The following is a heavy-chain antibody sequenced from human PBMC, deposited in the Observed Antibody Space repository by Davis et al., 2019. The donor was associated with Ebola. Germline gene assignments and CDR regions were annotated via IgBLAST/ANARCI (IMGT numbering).Heavy chain of an antibody. CDR1: GGSFSGYY. D-gene: IGHD2-2*02. CDR3: ARLVSHYTNTWHWFDP. V-gene: IGHV4-39*01. J-gene: IGHJ5*02. Sequence: SETLSLTCAVYGGSFSGYYWGWIRQPPGKGLEWIGSIYYSGSTYYNPSLKSRVTISVDTSKNQFSLRLSSVTAADTAVFYCARLVSHYTNTWHWFDPWGQGTLVTVSS. CDR2: IYYSGST.